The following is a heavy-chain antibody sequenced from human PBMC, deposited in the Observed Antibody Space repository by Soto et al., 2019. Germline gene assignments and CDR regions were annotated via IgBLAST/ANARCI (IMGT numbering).Heavy chain of an antibody. J-gene: IGHJ5*02. V-gene: IGHV4-59*01. D-gene: IGHD3-16*01. Sequence: PSETLSLTCTVSGGSISNYYWSWIRQPPGKGLEWIGYIYSSGTTNYNPSLKSRVTISVDTSKKQFSLKLTSVTAADTAVYYCARVDEGGSSVSWFDPWGQGTLVTVSS. CDR1: GGSISNYY. CDR2: IYSSGTT. CDR3: ARVDEGGSSVSWFDP.